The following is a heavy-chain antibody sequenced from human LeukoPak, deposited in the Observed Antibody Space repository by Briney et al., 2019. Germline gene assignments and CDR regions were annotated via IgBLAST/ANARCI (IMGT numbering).Heavy chain of an antibody. D-gene: IGHD2-8*01. Sequence: GGSLRLSCAASGFTFDDYAMHWVRQAPGKSPEGVSGISWNSGSIGYADSVKGRFTISRDNAKNSLYLQMNSLRAEDTALYYCAKDSNGYYYSGIDVWGQGTTVTVSS. J-gene: IGHJ6*01. CDR2: ISWNSGSI. CDR1: GFTFDDYA. V-gene: IGHV3-9*01. CDR3: AKDSNGYYYSGIDV.